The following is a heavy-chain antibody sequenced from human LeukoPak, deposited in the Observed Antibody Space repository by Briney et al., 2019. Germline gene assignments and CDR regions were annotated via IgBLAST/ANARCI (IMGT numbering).Heavy chain of an antibody. V-gene: IGHV4-59*08. J-gene: IGHJ5*02. D-gene: IGHD5-24*01. CDR3: ARVKRWLQFTGFDP. Sequence: SETLSLTCTVSGGSISSYYWSWIRQPPGKGLEWIGYIYYSGSTNYNPSLKSRVTISVDTSKNQFSLKLSSVTAADTAVYYCARVKRWLQFTGFDPWGQGTLVTVSS. CDR2: IYYSGST. CDR1: GGSISSYY.